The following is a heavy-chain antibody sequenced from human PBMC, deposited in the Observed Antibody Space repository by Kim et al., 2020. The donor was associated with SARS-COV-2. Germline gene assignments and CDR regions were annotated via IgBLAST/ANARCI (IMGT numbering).Heavy chain of an antibody. D-gene: IGHD4-17*01. V-gene: IGHV3-9*01. CDR1: GFTFDDYA. J-gene: IGHJ6*02. CDR2: ITWNSGII. CDR3: AKALRTYYYGVVV. Sequence: GGSLRLSCAASGFTFDDYAMHWVRQAPGKGLEWVSGITWNSGIIDYADSVKGRFTISRDNAKNSLYLQMNSLRAEDTALYYCAKALRTYYYGVVVWGQGTTVTVSS.